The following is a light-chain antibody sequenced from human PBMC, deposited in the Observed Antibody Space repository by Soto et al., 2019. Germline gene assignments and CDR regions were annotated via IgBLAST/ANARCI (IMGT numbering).Light chain of an antibody. CDR2: GNS. Sequence: QSVLTQPPSVSGAPGQRVTISCTGSSSNIGAGYDVHWYQQLPGTAPKLLIYGNSNRPSGVPDRFSGSKSGTSASLAITGLEAENEADYNCQYFDSGLSGWVLGGGTKLSVL. J-gene: IGLJ3*02. CDR1: SSNIGAGYD. CDR3: QYFDSGLSGWV. V-gene: IGLV1-40*01.